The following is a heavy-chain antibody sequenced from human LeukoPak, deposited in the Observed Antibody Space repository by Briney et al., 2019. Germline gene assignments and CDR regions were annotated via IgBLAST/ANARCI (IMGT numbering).Heavy chain of an antibody. J-gene: IGHJ4*02. V-gene: IGHV1-69*05. D-gene: IGHD1-26*01. CDR2: IIPVFGTA. CDR1: GVTFSSYA. CDR3: ARERDSGSLGFAY. Sequence: SVKVSCKASGVTFSSYAISWVRQAPGQGLEWMGGIIPVFGTANYAQKFQGRVTITTDESTSTAYMELSSLRCEDMAVYYCARERDSGSLGFAYWGQGTMVTVSS.